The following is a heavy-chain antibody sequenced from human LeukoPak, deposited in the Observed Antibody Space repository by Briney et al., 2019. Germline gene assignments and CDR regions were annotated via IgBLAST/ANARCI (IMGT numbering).Heavy chain of an antibody. V-gene: IGHV3-74*01. J-gene: IGHJ4*02. D-gene: IGHD6-13*01. CDR3: AREFSAAAGFFDY. Sequence: GSLRLSCAASGFTFSSYWMHWVRQAPGKGLVWVSRINSDGSSTSYADSVKGRFTISRDNAKNTLYLQMNSLRAEDTAVYYCAREFSAAAGFFDYWGQGTLVTVSS. CDR1: GFTFSSYW. CDR2: INSDGSST.